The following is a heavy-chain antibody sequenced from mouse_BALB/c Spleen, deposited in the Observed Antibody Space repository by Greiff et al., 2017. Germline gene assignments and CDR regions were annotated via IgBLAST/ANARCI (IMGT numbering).Heavy chain of an antibody. J-gene: IGHJ2*01. CDR3: ARDGYDDGELDY. CDR2: IDPANGNT. D-gene: IGHD2-2*01. CDR1: GFNIKDTY. Sequence: VQLQQSGAELVKPGASVKLSCTASGFNIKDTYMHWVKQRPEQGLEWIGRIDPANGNTKYDPKFQGKATITADTSSNTAYLQLSSLTSEDTAVYYCARDGYDDGELDYWGQGTTLTVSS. V-gene: IGHV14-3*02.